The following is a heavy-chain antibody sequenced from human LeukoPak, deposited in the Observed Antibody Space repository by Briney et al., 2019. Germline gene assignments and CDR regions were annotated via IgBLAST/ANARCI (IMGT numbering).Heavy chain of an antibody. V-gene: IGHV3-23*01. CDR2: ISGSGGST. D-gene: IGHD2-2*01. CDR1: GFTFSTYA. J-gene: IGHJ4*02. Sequence: SGGSLRLSCAASGFTFSTYAMSWVRQAPGKGLEWVSAISGSGGSTYYADSVKGRFTISRDNSKNTLYLQMNSLRAEDTAVYYCAKELGYCSSTSCYAEDYWGQGTLVTVS. CDR3: AKELGYCSSTSCYAEDY.